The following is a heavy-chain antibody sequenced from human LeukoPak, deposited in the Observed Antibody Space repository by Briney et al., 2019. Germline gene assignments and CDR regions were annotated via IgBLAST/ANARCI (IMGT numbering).Heavy chain of an antibody. D-gene: IGHD5-18*01. CDR3: ARDRGAMAHS. CDR2: IWYDGSNK. Sequence: GRSLRLSCAASGFTFDDYAMHWVRQAPGKGLEWVAVIWYDGSNKYYADSVKGRFTISRDNSKNTLYLQMNSLRAEDTAVYYCARDRGAMAHSWGQGTLVTVSS. CDR1: GFTFDDYA. J-gene: IGHJ5*02. V-gene: IGHV3-33*08.